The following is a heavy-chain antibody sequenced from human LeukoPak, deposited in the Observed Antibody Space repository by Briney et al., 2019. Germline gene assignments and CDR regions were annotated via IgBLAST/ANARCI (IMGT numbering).Heavy chain of an antibody. CDR1: GFTFSSYE. J-gene: IGHJ4*02. Sequence: SGGSLRLSCAASGFTFSSYEMNWVRQAPGKGLEWVSYISSSGSTIYYADSVKGRFTISRDNAKNSLFLQMNSLRAEDTAVYYCARRGIAVAGPFDYWGQGTLVTVSS. CDR3: ARRGIAVAGPFDY. V-gene: IGHV3-48*03. D-gene: IGHD6-19*01. CDR2: ISSSGSTI.